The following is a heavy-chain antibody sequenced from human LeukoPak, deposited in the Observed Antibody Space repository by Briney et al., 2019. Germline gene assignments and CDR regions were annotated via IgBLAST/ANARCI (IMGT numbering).Heavy chain of an antibody. Sequence: GGSLRLSCAASGFTFSSYAMHWVRQAPGKGLEWVAVMSYDGSTKYYADSVKGRFTISRDNSKNTLYLQMISLRAEDTALYYCAKVVGTGTTPTDYWGQGTLVTVSS. CDR1: GFTFSSYA. V-gene: IGHV3-30*18. CDR2: MSYDGSTK. D-gene: IGHD1-1*01. CDR3: AKVVGTGTTPTDY. J-gene: IGHJ4*02.